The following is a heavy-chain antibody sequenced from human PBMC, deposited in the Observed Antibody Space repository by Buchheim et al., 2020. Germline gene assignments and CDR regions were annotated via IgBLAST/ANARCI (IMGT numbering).Heavy chain of an antibody. V-gene: IGHV3-33*08. J-gene: IGHJ4*02. CDR3: ARDGLSMVYAH. D-gene: IGHD2-8*01. Sequence: VQLLESGGGLVQPGGSLRLSCAAPGFTFSSYAMSWVRQAPGKGLEWVAVIWYGGSNKYYADSVKGRFTISRDNSKNTLYLQMNSLRAEDTAVYYCARDGLSMVYAHWGQGTL. CDR1: GFTFSSYA. CDR2: IWYGGSNK.